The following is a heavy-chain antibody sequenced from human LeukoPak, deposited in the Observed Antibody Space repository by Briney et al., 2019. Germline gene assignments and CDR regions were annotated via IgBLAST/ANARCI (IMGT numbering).Heavy chain of an antibody. CDR2: SFYSGTI. CDR1: GGSISSSDFW. Sequence: SETLSLTCTVSGGSISSSDFWWAWVRQPTGKGLDYLGTSFYSGTIYYNPSLRSRLTISIDTSKNQFSLKLSSVTAADTAVYYCAREKRYYDSSGYYHDAFDIWGQGTMVTVSS. V-gene: IGHV4-39*07. D-gene: IGHD3-22*01. J-gene: IGHJ3*02. CDR3: AREKRYYDSSGYYHDAFDI.